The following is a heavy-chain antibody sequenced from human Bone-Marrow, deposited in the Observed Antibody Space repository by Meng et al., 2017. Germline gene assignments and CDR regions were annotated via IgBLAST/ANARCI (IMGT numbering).Heavy chain of an antibody. CDR2: IYHSGST. D-gene: IGHD2-15*01. CDR1: GASVSSGYW. J-gene: IGHJ5*02. Sequence: QGQLQEWGAGLLKPSETLSLTCGVSGASVSSGYWWTWVRQPPGKGLEWIGEIYHSGSTNYNPSLKSRVTISVDKSKNQFSLKLSSVTAADTAVYYCARVDGEGYCSGGSCYSEGWFDPWGQGTLVTVSS. V-gene: IGHV4-4*02. CDR3: ARVDGEGYCSGGSCYSEGWFDP.